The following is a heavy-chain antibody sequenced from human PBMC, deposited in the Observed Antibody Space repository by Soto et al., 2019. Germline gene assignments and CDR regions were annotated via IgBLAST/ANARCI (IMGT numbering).Heavy chain of an antibody. V-gene: IGHV3-23*01. CDR3: AKDRRAGGNSAFYFDF. Sequence: GGSLRLSCAASGFTFSTFSSYAMSWVRQAPGKGLEWVSAISGSGGTYYADSVKGRFTISRDNSHNTLYLQVHSLTAEDTAVYYCAKDRRAGGNSAFYFDFWGQGAQVTVS. CDR2: ISGSGGT. CDR1: GFTFSTFSSYA. J-gene: IGHJ4*02. D-gene: IGHD3-16*01.